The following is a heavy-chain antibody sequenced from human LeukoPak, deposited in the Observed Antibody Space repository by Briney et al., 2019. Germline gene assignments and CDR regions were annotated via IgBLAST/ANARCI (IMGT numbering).Heavy chain of an antibody. D-gene: IGHD4-11*01. CDR1: GFTFSSYA. J-gene: IGHJ4*02. Sequence: GGSLRLSCSASGFTFSSYAMHWVRQAPGKGLEWVAVISYDGSNIYYADSVKGRFTISRDNSKNTPYLQMNSLRAEDTAVYYCAREGTTVTTTRGYYFDYWGQGTLVTVSS. CDR3: AREGTTVTTTRGYYFDY. V-gene: IGHV3-30-3*01. CDR2: ISYDGSNI.